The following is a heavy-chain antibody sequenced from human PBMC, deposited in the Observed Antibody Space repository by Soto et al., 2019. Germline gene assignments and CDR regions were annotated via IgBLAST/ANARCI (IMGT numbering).Heavy chain of an antibody. V-gene: IGHV3-23*01. Sequence: EVQLLESGGGLVQPGGSLRLSCAASGFTVSSYAMSWVRQAPGKGLEWVSVISGSGSTDSADSVKGRFTISRDSSKNTAHRQLSSLRAEDTAVYYCAKALRFTFTTGYSMAVWGRGTTVTVSS. D-gene: IGHD3-16*01. J-gene: IGHJ6*03. CDR2: ISGSGST. CDR3: AKALRFTFTTGYSMAV. CDR1: GFTVSSYA.